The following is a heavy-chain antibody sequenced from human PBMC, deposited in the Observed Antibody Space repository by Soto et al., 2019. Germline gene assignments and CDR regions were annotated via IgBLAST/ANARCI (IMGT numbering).Heavy chain of an antibody. CDR2: ISYDGSNK. D-gene: IGHD6-19*01. Sequence: GGSLRLSCAVSGFTFSSYGMHWVRQAPGKGLEWVAVISYDGSNKYYADSVKGRLTISRDNSKNTLYLQMNSLRAEDTAVYYCAGVSSGWHWSLDYWGQGTLVTVSS. J-gene: IGHJ4*02. CDR1: GFTFSSYG. V-gene: IGHV3-30*03. CDR3: AGVSSGWHWSLDY.